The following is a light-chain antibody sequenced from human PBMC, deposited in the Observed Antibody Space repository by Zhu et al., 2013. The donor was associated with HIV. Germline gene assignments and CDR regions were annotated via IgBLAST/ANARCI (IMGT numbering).Light chain of an antibody. V-gene: IGKV3-20*01. CDR2: GAS. J-gene: IGKJ2*01. CDR3: QQYRRSPYT. Sequence: EIVLTQSPATLSLSPGERATLSCRASQSVGSTYLAWYQQKPGQAPRLLMYGASNRATGIPDRFSGSGSGTDFTLTISRLEPEDFAVYSCQQYRRSPYTFGQGTKLEIK. CDR1: QSVGSTY.